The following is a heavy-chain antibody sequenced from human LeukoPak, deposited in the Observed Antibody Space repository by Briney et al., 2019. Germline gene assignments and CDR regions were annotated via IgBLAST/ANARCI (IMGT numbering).Heavy chain of an antibody. CDR3: ARAGHIVVVTASPGSAFDI. Sequence: ASVKVSCKASGGTFSSYAISWVRQAPGQGLEWMGGIIPIFGTANYAQKFQGRVTITADESTSTAYMELSSLRSEDTAVYYCARAGHIVVVTASPGSAFDIWGQGTMVTVTS. V-gene: IGHV1-69*01. D-gene: IGHD2-21*02. CDR2: IIPIFGTA. CDR1: GGTFSSYA. J-gene: IGHJ3*02.